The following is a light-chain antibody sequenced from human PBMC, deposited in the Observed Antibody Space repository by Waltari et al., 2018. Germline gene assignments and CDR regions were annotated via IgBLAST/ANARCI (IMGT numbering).Light chain of an antibody. Sequence: DIQMTQSPSSLSASVGDRVTITCRASQDITKNLNWFLQKPGKAPQVLIFDASNSRPAVPSRFSGSGSGTDFAFTITSLQPEDIGTYYCQQYGHLPLTFGGGTRVEIK. CDR2: DAS. CDR3: QQYGHLPLT. J-gene: IGKJ4*01. CDR1: QDITKN. V-gene: IGKV1-33*01.